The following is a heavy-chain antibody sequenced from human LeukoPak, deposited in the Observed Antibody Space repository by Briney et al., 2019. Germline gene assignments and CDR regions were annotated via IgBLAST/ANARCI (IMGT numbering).Heavy chain of an antibody. CDR2: ISAYNGNT. J-gene: IGHJ3*02. CDR3: ARDTYLDTIFGAVGSAFDI. V-gene: IGHV1-18*01. Sequence: GASVKVSCKASGYTFTSYGISWVRQAPGQGLEWMGWISAYNGNTNYAQKLQGRVTMTRDTSISTAYMELSRLRSDDTAVYYCARDTYLDTIFGAVGSAFDIWGQGTMVTVSS. CDR1: GYTFTSYG. D-gene: IGHD3-3*01.